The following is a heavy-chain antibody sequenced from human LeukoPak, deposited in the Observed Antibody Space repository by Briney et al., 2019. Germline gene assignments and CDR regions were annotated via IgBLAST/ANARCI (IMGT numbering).Heavy chain of an antibody. Sequence: QPSETLSLTCTVSGASFNSDDQYWNWIRQSPGEGLEWIGSIHPSGMLYNNPSLESRVTMSRDTSKNQFSLNLNSVTAADTAVYFCSRGLDSRKLGYWGQGILVTVSS. V-gene: IGHV4-31*03. CDR3: SRGLDSRKLGY. D-gene: IGHD3-22*01. J-gene: IGHJ4*02. CDR2: IHPSGML. CDR1: GASFNSDDQY.